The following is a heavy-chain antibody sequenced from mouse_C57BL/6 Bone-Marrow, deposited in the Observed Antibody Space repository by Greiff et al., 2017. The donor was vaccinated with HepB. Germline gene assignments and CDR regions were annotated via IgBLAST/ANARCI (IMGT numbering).Heavy chain of an antibody. CDR1: GFSLTSYG. CDR2: IWGVGST. J-gene: IGHJ4*01. Sequence: VKLMESGPGLVAPSQSLSITCTVSGFSLTSYGVDWVRQSPGKGLEWLGVIWGVGSTNYNSALKSRLSISKDNPKSQVFLKMNSLQTDDTAMYYCASEGYGNYGMDYWGQGTSVTVSS. D-gene: IGHD2-1*01. V-gene: IGHV2-6*01. CDR3: ASEGYGNYGMDY.